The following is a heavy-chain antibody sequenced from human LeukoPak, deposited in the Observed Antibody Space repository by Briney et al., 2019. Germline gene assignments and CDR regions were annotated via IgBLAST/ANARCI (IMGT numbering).Heavy chain of an antibody. CDR3: ARQWQSTGFDY. V-gene: IGHV4-39*01. J-gene: IGHJ4*02. D-gene: IGHD2-2*01. CDR1: GGSISSSSYY. Sequence: TSSETLSLTCTVSGGSISSSSYYWGWIRQPPGKGLEWIGSIYHSGSTHYNSSLKSRITISVDTSRNQFSLKLTSVTAADTAMYYCARQWQSTGFDYWGQRTLVTVSS. CDR2: IYHSGST.